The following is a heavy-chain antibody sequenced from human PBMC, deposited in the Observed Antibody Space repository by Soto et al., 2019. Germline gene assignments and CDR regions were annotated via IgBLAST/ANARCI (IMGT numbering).Heavy chain of an antibody. J-gene: IGHJ4*02. CDR2: IRSKAYGGTT. V-gene: IGHV3-49*03. CDR1: GFTFGDYA. D-gene: IGHD5-12*01. CDR3: TRDPLTVGRWLQPYYFDY. Sequence: GGSLRLFCTAFGFTFGDYAMSWFRQAPGKGLEWVGFIRSKAYGGTTEYAASVKGRFTISRDDSKSIAYLQMNSLKTEDTAVYYCTRDPLTVGRWLQPYYFDYWGQGTLVTVSS.